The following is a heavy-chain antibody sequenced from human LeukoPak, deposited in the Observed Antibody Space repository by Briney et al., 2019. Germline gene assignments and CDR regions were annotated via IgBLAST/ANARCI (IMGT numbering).Heavy chain of an antibody. CDR1: GYSITNDYY. Sequence: SGTLSLTCAVSGYSITNDYYWGCIRQPPGKGLEWIGNTHHSGSSYYNPSLKSRVTMSVDTSKNQFSLNLNSVTAADTAVYYCVRLGDNLSFDYWGQGTLVTVSS. CDR3: VRLGDNLSFDY. D-gene: IGHD4/OR15-4a*01. J-gene: IGHJ4*02. CDR2: THHSGSS. V-gene: IGHV4-38-2*01.